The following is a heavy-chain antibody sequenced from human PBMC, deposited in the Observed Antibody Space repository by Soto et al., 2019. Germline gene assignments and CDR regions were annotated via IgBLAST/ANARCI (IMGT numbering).Heavy chain of an antibody. CDR2: IYYSGST. V-gene: IGHV4-30-4*01. J-gene: IGHJ6*02. CDR1: GGSISSGDYY. Sequence: SETLSLTCTVSGGSISSGDYYWSWIRQPPGKGLEWIGYIYYSGSTYYNPSLKSRVTISVDTSKNQFSLKLSSVTAADTAVYYCARDHQKYYDFWSGSEDYGMDVWGQRTKVTVSS. D-gene: IGHD3-3*01. CDR3: ARDHQKYYDFWSGSEDYGMDV.